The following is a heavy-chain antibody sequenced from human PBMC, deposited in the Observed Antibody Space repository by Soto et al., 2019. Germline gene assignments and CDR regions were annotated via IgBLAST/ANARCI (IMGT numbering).Heavy chain of an antibody. V-gene: IGHV3-30-3*01. CDR2: ISYDGSKK. CDR1: GFTFSSYA. J-gene: IGHJ4*02. Sequence: QVQLVESGGGVVQPGRSLRLSCAASGFTFSSYAMHWVRQAPGKGLEWVAVISYDGSKKYYADSVKGRFTISRDNSKNTLYLQMNSRRAEDTAVYYCARETYSSGWTPTFDYWGQGTLVTVSS. CDR3: ARETYSSGWTPTFDY. D-gene: IGHD6-19*01.